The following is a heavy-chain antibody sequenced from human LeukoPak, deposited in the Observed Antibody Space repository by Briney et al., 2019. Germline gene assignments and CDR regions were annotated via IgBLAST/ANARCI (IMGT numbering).Heavy chain of an antibody. CDR3: ARSGATWIGSYYFDY. CDR1: GGTFSSYA. J-gene: IGHJ4*02. Sequence: ASVKVSCKASGGTFSSYAISWVRQAPGQGLEWMGWINPNSGGTNYAQKFQGRVTMTRDTSISTAYMELSRLRSDDTAVYYCARSGATWIGSYYFDYWGQGTLVTVSS. V-gene: IGHV1-2*02. D-gene: IGHD1-26*01. CDR2: INPNSGGT.